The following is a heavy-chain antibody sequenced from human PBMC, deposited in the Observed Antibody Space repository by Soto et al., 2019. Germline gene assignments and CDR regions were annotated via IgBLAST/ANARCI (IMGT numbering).Heavy chain of an antibody. CDR3: AREGSCPYYSYGMDV. Sequence: QVQLVQSGDEVKKPGASVKVSCKASGYTFTTYGISWVRQAPGQGLEWMGWISAYNGDTKYAKNVQDRVSMTTDTPTSTAYMALRSLRSDDTALYYCAREGSCPYYSYGMDVWGQGTTVTVSS. D-gene: IGHD2-2*01. CDR2: ISAYNGDT. CDR1: GYTFTTYG. J-gene: IGHJ6*02. V-gene: IGHV1-18*01.